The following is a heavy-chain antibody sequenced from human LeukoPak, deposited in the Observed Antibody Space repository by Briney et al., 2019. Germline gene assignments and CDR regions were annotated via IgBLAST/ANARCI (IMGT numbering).Heavy chain of an antibody. Sequence: PGGSLRLSCAASGFSFSSYWMHWVRQAPGKGLMWVSRVFPDGGITVYGDSVKGRFTISRDNSKNTLYLQMNSLRAEDTAVYYCARDFRIAAARGGMDVWGQGTTVTVSS. CDR2: VFPDGGIT. D-gene: IGHD6-13*01. CDR1: GFSFSSYW. V-gene: IGHV3-74*01. CDR3: ARDFRIAAARGGMDV. J-gene: IGHJ6*02.